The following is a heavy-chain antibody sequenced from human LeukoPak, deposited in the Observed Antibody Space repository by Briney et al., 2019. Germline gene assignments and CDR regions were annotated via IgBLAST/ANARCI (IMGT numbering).Heavy chain of an antibody. V-gene: IGHV3-21*01. CDR1: GFTFSSYE. J-gene: IGHJ1*01. Sequence: SGGSLRHTCAASGFTFSSYEMNWVRQAPGKGLEWVSSISSSSSYIYYADSVKGRFTISRDNAKNSLYLQMNSLRAEDTAVYYCASGYCSGGSCYTKYFQHWGQGTLVTVSS. CDR2: ISSSSSYI. D-gene: IGHD2-15*01. CDR3: ASGYCSGGSCYTKYFQH.